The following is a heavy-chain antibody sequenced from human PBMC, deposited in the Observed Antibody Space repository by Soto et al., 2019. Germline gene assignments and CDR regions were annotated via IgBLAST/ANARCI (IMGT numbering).Heavy chain of an antibody. CDR3: ARDTLSSRWNHYYYYGMDV. D-gene: IGHD6-13*01. CDR2: ISSSSSYI. V-gene: IGHV3-21*01. J-gene: IGHJ6*02. CDR1: GFTFSSYS. Sequence: GVLRLSCAASGFTFSSYSMNWVRQAPGKGLEWVSSISSSSSYIYYADSVKGRFTISRDNAKNSLYLQMNSLRAEDTAVYYCARDTLSSRWNHYYYYGMDVWSQGTTVTVSS.